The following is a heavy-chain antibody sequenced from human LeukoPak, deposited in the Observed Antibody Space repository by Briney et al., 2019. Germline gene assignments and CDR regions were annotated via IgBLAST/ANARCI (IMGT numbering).Heavy chain of an antibody. CDR3: AKGDGASGYWTLRGMDV. J-gene: IGHJ6*02. D-gene: IGHD6-25*01. V-gene: IGHV3-30*18. CDR1: GFXFSNYA. Sequence: GGSLRLSCAASGFXFSNYAIHWVRQAPGQGLEWVAAVSYDGSDTYYADSVEGRFTISRDNSKNTVYLQMNSLRGEDTAVYYCAKGDGASGYWTLRGMDVWGQGTSVTVSS. CDR2: VSYDGSDT.